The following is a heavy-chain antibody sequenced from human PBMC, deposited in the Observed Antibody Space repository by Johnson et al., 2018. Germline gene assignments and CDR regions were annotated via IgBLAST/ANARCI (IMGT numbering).Heavy chain of an antibody. Sequence: EVQLVESGGGLVKPGRSLRLSCTASGFTFGDHAMTWFRQAPGKGLEWVGFIRSNAYGGTTAYAASVRGRFTISRDDSKSIASLQMNSLKIEDTGVYYCTRGEGFSGYDSRDYWGQGTLVTVSS. CDR1: GFTFGDHA. CDR2: IRSNAYGGTT. D-gene: IGHD5-12*01. J-gene: IGHJ4*02. CDR3: TRGEGFSGYDSRDY. V-gene: IGHV3-49*05.